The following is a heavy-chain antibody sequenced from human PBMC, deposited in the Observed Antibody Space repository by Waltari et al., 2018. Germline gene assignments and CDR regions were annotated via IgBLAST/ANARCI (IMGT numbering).Heavy chain of an antibody. CDR2: ISFDGSDK. D-gene: IGHD1-26*01. V-gene: IGHV3-30*18. CDR3: AKDHQWEVLLPIYQIDY. J-gene: IGHJ4*02. CDR1: GFTFRSYG. Sequence: QVQLVESGGGVVRPGRSLRLHCAASGFTFRSYGMPWVRQIPGKGLEWLTFISFDGSDKYYADSVKGRFTIYKDNSRNTLYLQMNSLRPEDTAVYFCAKDHQWEVLLPIYQIDYWGRGTLVTVSS.